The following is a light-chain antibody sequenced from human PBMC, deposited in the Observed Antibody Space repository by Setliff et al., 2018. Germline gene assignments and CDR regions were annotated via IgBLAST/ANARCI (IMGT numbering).Light chain of an antibody. Sequence: SVLTQPASVSGSPGQSITLSCTGTSSDVGGYNYVSWYQQHPGKAPKLMIYDVSNRPSGVSNRFSGSKSGNTASLTISGLQAEDEADYYCISYTSSNTLDVFGTGTKSPS. CDR2: DVS. V-gene: IGLV2-14*03. CDR1: SSDVGGYNY. J-gene: IGLJ1*01. CDR3: ISYTSSNTLDV.